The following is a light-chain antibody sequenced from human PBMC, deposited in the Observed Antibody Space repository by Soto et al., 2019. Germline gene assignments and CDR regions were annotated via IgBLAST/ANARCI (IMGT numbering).Light chain of an antibody. Sequence: QSALTQPPSASGSPGQSVTISCTGTSSDVGGYNYVSWYQQHPGKAPKLMIYEVSERPSGVSDRFSGSKSGNTASLTVSGLQADDEADYYCSSYAGSNNVVFGGGTKLTAL. J-gene: IGLJ3*02. CDR1: SSDVGGYNY. CDR2: EVS. CDR3: SSYAGSNNVV. V-gene: IGLV2-8*01.